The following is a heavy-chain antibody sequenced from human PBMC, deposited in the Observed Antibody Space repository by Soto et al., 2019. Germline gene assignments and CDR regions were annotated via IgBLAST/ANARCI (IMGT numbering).Heavy chain of an antibody. D-gene: IGHD2-15*01. CDR2: ISAYNGNT. Sequence: ASVKVSCKASGYTFTSYGISWVRQAPGQGLEWMGWISAYNGNTNYAQKLQGRVTMTTDTSTSTAYMELRSLRSDDTAVYYCARGGSQDIVVVVAADYYYYYGMDVWGQGTTVTVAS. J-gene: IGHJ6*02. CDR3: ARGGSQDIVVVVAADYYYYYGMDV. CDR1: GYTFTSYG. V-gene: IGHV1-18*01.